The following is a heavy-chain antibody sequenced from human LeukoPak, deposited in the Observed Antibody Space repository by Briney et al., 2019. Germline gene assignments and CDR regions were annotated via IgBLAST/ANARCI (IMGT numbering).Heavy chain of an antibody. CDR2: INHSGST. D-gene: IGHD5-12*01. Sequence: SETLSLTCAVYGGSFSGYYWRWIRQPPGKGLEWIGEINHSGSTNYNPSLKSRVTISVDTSKNQFSLKLSSVTAADTAVYYCARYSGHVGYYYYYMDVWGKGTTVTVSS. V-gene: IGHV4-34*01. CDR3: ARYSGHVGYYYYYMDV. J-gene: IGHJ6*03. CDR1: GGSFSGYY.